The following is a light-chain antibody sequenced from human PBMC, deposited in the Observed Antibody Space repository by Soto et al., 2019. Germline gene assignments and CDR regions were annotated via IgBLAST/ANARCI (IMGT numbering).Light chain of an antibody. J-gene: IGKJ1*01. CDR1: QTISSW. V-gene: IGKV1-5*03. CDR3: QHYNSYSEA. CDR2: KAS. Sequence: DIPMTQSPSTLSASIGDGVTIXCRASQTISSWLAWYQQKPGKAPKLLIYKASTLKSGVPSRFSGSGSGTEFTLTISSLQPDDFATYYCQHYNSYSEAFGQGTKVDIK.